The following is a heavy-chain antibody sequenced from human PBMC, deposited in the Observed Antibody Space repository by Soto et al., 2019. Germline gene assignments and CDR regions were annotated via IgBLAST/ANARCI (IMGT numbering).Heavy chain of an antibody. D-gene: IGHD6-19*01. CDR2: TYYRSKWYV. V-gene: IGHV6-1*01. J-gene: IGHJ5*02. CDR3: SRALSGSGPDP. CDR1: GDSVPSNSAA. Sequence: SQTLSLTCAISGDSVPSNSAAWNWFRQSTSRGLEWLGRTYYRSKWYVDYAVSLKSRISINPDTSKNQFSLQLNSVTPDDTAIYYCSRALSGSGPDPWGQGTLVTVSS.